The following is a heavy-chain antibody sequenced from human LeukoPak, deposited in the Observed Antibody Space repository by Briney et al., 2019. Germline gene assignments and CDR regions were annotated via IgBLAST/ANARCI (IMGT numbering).Heavy chain of an antibody. CDR3: ARGAYCGGDCYRLYFDY. J-gene: IGHJ4*02. Sequence: SETLSLTCAVYGGSFSGYYWSWIRQPPGKGLEWIGEINHSGSTNYNPSLKSRVTISVDTSKNQFSLKLSSVTAADTAVYYCARGAYCGGDCYRLYFDYWGQGTLVTVSS. D-gene: IGHD2-21*02. CDR2: INHSGST. V-gene: IGHV4-34*01. CDR1: GGSFSGYY.